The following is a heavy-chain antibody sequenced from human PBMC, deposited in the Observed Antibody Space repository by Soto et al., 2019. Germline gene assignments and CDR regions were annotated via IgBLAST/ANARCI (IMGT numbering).Heavy chain of an antibody. J-gene: IGHJ4*02. Sequence: GVSXRLSCSASVVTFSIYSIFWFRQGPGKGLEWVAVVSIGGSTHYADSVRGRFTISRDNSKNTLSLKMNSLTAEDTDVYFCAKRRGAGGQFEYWGQGALVTVSS. CDR2: VSIGGST. D-gene: IGHD2-15*01. CDR3: AKRRGAGGQFEY. V-gene: IGHV3-23*01. CDR1: VVTFSIYS.